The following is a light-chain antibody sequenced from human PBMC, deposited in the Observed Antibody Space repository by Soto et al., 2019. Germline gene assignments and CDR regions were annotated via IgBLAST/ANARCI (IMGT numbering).Light chain of an antibody. CDR1: QSVLYSSNNKNY. CDR3: QQYYSSPLT. J-gene: IGKJ4*02. CDR2: WAS. Sequence: DIVMTQSPDSLAVSLGERATINCKSSQSVLYSSNNKNYLAWYQHKPGQPPKLLIYWASSRVSGGPDRFSGSGSGTDFTLTISSLQAGDVAVYYCQQYYSSPLTFGGGTKVEIK. V-gene: IGKV4-1*01.